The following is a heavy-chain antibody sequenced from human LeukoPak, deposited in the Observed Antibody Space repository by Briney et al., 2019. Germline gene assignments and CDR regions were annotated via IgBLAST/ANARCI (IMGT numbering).Heavy chain of an antibody. D-gene: IGHD1-26*01. J-gene: IGHJ4*02. Sequence: SETLSLTCTVSGGSISSYYWSWIRQPPGKGLEWIGYIYYSGSTNYNTSLKSRVTISVDTSKNQFSLKLSSVTAADTAVYYCARDIVGATMRVDYWGQGTLVTVSS. CDR2: IYYSGST. CDR1: GGSISSYY. V-gene: IGHV4-59*12. CDR3: ARDIVGATMRVDY.